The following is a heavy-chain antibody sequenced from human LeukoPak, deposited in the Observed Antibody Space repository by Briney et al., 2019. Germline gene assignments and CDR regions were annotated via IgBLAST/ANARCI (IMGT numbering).Heavy chain of an antibody. Sequence: GGSLRLSCAASGFTFSSYGMHWVRQAPGKGLEWVAVISYDGSNKYYADSVKGRSTISRDNSKNTLYLQMNSLRAEDTAVYYCAKDRGYSGSYLDYWGQGTLVTVSS. CDR3: AKDRGYSGSYLDY. J-gene: IGHJ4*02. D-gene: IGHD1-26*01. CDR1: GFTFSSYG. CDR2: ISYDGSNK. V-gene: IGHV3-30*18.